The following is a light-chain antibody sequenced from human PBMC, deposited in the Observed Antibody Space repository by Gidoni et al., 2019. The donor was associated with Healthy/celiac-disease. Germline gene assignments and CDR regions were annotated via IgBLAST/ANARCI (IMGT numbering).Light chain of an antibody. V-gene: IGLV3-9*01. CDR1: NLGSKN. Sequence: YEPTQPLSVSVALGQTARITGGGNNLGSKNVHWYQQKPGQAPVLVIYRASNLHSGIPERFSGSNAGNTATLTISRAQAGDEADYYCQVWDSSTVLFGGGTKLTVL. CDR2: RAS. CDR3: QVWDSSTVL. J-gene: IGLJ2*01.